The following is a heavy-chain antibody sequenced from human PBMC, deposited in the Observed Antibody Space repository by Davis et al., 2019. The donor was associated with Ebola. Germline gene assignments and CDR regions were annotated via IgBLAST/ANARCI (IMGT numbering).Heavy chain of an antibody. Sequence: GESLKISCAASGFTFSSYWMSWVRQAPGKGLEWVANIKQDGSEKYYVDSVKGRFTISRDNAKNSLYLQMNSLRAEDTAVYYCARSSMVRGVKYYFDYWGQGTLVTVSS. J-gene: IGHJ4*02. CDR3: ARSSMVRGVKYYFDY. CDR1: GFTFSSYW. V-gene: IGHV3-7*03. CDR2: IKQDGSEK. D-gene: IGHD3-10*01.